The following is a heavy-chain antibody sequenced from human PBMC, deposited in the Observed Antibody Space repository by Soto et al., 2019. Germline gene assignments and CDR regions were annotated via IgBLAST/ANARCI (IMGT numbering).Heavy chain of an antibody. J-gene: IGHJ4*02. CDR2: INPSSGNT. CDR1: GYIFTDYF. CDR3: SRGSYGSGTYYFDT. Sequence: QVQLVQSGAEVQKPGASVKISCQASGYIFTDYFIHWVRQAPGQGLEWVGIINPSSGNTNYAQKCQGAVTMTRDTSTSTVYMELTSLRSDDTAIYFCSRGSYGSGTYYFDTWGQGTLVSVSS. V-gene: IGHV1-46*03. D-gene: IGHD3-10*01.